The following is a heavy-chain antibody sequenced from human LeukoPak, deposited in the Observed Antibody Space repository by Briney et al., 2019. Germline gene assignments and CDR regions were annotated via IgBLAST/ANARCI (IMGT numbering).Heavy chain of an antibody. J-gene: IGHJ4*02. CDR2: INHSGST. Sequence: PSDTLSLTCAVYGGSFSGYYWSWLRQPPGKGLEWIGEINHSGSTNYNPSLKSRVTISVDTSKNQFSLKLSSVTAADTAVYYCAQMRHGRDYWGQGTLVTVSS. D-gene: IGHD2-8*01. V-gene: IGHV4-34*01. CDR3: AQMRHGRDY. CDR1: GGSFSGYY.